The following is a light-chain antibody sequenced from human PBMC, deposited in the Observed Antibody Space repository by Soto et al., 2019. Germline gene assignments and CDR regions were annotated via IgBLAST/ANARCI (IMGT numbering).Light chain of an antibody. CDR1: QSVLYSSNNKNN. V-gene: IGKV4-1*01. J-gene: IGKJ2*01. Sequence: DIVMTQSPDSLAVSLGERATIYCKSSQSVLYSSNNKNNLAWYQQKPGQPPKLLIFWASTRESGVPDRFSGSGSGPDFTLTISSLQAEDVAVYYCQQYYNTPYTFGQGTKLEIK. CDR3: QQYYNTPYT. CDR2: WAS.